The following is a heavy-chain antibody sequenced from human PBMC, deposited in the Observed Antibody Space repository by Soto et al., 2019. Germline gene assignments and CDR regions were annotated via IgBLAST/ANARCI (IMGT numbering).Heavy chain of an antibody. Sequence: PGGSLRLSCAASGFTFSSYWMHWVRQAPGKGLVWVSRINSDRSSTSYADSVKGRFTISRDNAENTLYLQMNSLRAEDTAVYYCVGSSGYYAPDAFDIWGQGTMVTVSS. CDR1: GFTFSSYW. V-gene: IGHV3-74*01. D-gene: IGHD3-22*01. CDR2: INSDRSST. CDR3: VGSSGYYAPDAFDI. J-gene: IGHJ3*02.